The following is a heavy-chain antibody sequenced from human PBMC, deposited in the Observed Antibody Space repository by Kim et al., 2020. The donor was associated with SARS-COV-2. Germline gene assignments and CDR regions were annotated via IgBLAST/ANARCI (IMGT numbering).Heavy chain of an antibody. CDR2: IYYSGST. J-gene: IGHJ6*02. CDR3: ARAHRTIFGVVEYMDV. Sequence: SETLSLTCTVSGGSISSGGYYWSWNRQHPGKGLEWIGYIYYSGSTYYNPSLKRRVTISVDTSKNQFSLKLSSVTAADTAVYYCARAHRTIFGVVEYMDVWGQGTTVTVSS. CDR1: GGSISSGGYY. V-gene: IGHV4-31*03. D-gene: IGHD3-3*01.